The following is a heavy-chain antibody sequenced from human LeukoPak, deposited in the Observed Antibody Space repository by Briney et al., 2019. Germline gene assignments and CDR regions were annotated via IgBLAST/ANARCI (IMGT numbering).Heavy chain of an antibody. CDR2: ISWNSGSI. V-gene: IGHV3-9*01. CDR3: AKDKRDSSGWGVFDY. CDR1: GFTFDDYA. J-gene: IGHJ4*02. Sequence: GRSLRLSCAASGFTFDDYAIHWVRHAPGKGLEWVSGISWNSGSIGYADSVKGRFTISRDNAKNSLYLQMNSLRAEDTALYYCAKDKRDSSGWGVFDYWGQGTLVTVSS. D-gene: IGHD6-19*01.